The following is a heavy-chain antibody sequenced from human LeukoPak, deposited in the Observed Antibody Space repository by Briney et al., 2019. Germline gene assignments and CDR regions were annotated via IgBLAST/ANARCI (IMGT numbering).Heavy chain of an antibody. J-gene: IGHJ4*02. CDR3: ATLWWFGELSGLPYYFDY. V-gene: IGHV3-30*04. CDR2: ISYDGSNK. Sequence: PGGSLRLSCAASGFTFSSYAMHWVRQAPAKGLERVGVISYDGSNKYYADSVKSRFTISRVNSKNTMYLQVTSLPAEGLGVYYCATLWWFGELSGLPYYFDYWGQEPLVTVSS. CDR1: GFTFSSYA. D-gene: IGHD3-10*01.